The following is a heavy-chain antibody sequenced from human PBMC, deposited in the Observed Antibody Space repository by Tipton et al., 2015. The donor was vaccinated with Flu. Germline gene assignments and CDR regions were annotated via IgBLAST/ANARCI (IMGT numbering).Heavy chain of an antibody. D-gene: IGHD3-10*01. V-gene: IGHV4-61*02. CDR1: GGSISSGTYY. Sequence: TLSLTCSVSGGSISSGTYYWSWIRQPAGKGLEWIGRISTSGSTNYNPSLQSRVTISVDWSKNQFSLKLSSVTAADTAVYYCARDDGDYGSESYHYYYGMDVWGQGTTVTVSS. CDR2: ISTSGST. CDR3: ARDDGDYGSESYHYYYGMDV. J-gene: IGHJ6*02.